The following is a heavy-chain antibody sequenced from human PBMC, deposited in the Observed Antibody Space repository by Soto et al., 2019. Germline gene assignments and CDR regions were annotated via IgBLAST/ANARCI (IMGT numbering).Heavy chain of an antibody. J-gene: IGHJ4*02. CDR1: GFSLNTRGVG. V-gene: IGHV2-5*02. CDR3: AYRPLVVGSCWNFDY. CDR2: IHWDAEK. Sequence: QITLKESGPTLVIPTQTLTLTCTFSGFSLNTRGVGVGWIRQPPGKAMEWVALIHWDAEKRYSPSLRYTLTSTKDTSTYPVVLIITHMYPVDTATYYSAYRPLVVGSCWNFDYWGQGILVTVSP. D-gene: IGHD1-26*01.